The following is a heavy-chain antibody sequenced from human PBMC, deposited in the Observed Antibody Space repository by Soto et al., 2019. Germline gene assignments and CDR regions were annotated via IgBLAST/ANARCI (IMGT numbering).Heavy chain of an antibody. V-gene: IGHV3-21*01. D-gene: IGHD3-3*01. CDR3: ARDKFFGVVIPGDY. CDR1: GFTFSSYI. Sequence: PGGSLRLSCAASGFTFSSYIMNWVRQSPGKGLEWVSSISSSSSYIYYADSVKGRFTISRDNAKNSLYLQMNSLRAEDTAVYYCARDKFFGVVIPGDYWGQGTLVTVSS. J-gene: IGHJ4*02. CDR2: ISSSSSYI.